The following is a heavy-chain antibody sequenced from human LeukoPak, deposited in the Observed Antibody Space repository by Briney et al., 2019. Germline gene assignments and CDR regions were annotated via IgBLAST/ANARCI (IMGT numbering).Heavy chain of an antibody. V-gene: IGHV3-30-3*01. CDR3: ARETPEGLGAFDI. CDR2: ISYDGSNK. CDR1: GFTFSSYA. Sequence: GGSLRLFCAASGFTFSSYAMHWVRQAPGKGLEWVAVISYDGSNKYYADSVKSRFTISRDNSKNTLYLQMNSLRAEDTAVYYCARETPEGLGAFDIWGQGTMVTVSS. D-gene: IGHD6-6*01. J-gene: IGHJ3*02.